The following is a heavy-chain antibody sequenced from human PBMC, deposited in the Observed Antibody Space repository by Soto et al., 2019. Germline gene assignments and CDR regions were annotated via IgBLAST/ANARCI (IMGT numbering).Heavy chain of an antibody. Sequence: SETLSLTCTVSGGSISSSSYYWGWIRQPPGKGLEWIGSIYYSGSTYYNPSLKSRVTISVDTSKNQFSLKLSSVTAADTAVYYCARQGTPNDILTGYYFSASPLRRAFDPWGQGTLVTVSS. V-gene: IGHV4-39*01. CDR3: ARQGTPNDILTGYYFSASPLRRAFDP. CDR2: IYYSGST. J-gene: IGHJ5*02. D-gene: IGHD3-9*01. CDR1: GGSISSSSYY.